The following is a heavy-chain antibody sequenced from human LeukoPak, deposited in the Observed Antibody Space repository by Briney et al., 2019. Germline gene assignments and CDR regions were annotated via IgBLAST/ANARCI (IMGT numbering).Heavy chain of an antibody. CDR3: ARPRTAGSGYDGFDI. D-gene: IGHD3-10*01. Sequence: GESLKISCKGSGYRFTTYWIGWVRQMPGKGLEWMGIIYPSDSNTRYSPSFQGQVSFSADKSINTAYLQWSSLKASDTAMYYCARPRTAGSGYDGFDIWGQGTVVTVSS. CDR1: GYRFTTYW. J-gene: IGHJ3*02. CDR2: IYPSDSNT. V-gene: IGHV5-51*01.